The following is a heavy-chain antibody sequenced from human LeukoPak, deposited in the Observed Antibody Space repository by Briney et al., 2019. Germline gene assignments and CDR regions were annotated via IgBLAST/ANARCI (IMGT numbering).Heavy chain of an antibody. D-gene: IGHD3-10*01. J-gene: IGHJ5*02. V-gene: IGHV3-9*01. CDR1: GFTFDDYA. CDR3: AKGGGSGSHMSAWFDP. Sequence: GGSLRLSCAASGFTFDDYAMHWVRQAPGKGLEWVSGISWNSGSIGYADSVKGRFTISRDNAKNSLYLQMNSLRAEDTALYYCAKGGGSGSHMSAWFDPWGQGTLVTVSS. CDR2: ISWNSGSI.